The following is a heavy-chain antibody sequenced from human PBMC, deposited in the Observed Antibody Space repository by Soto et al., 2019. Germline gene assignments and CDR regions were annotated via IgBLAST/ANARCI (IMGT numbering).Heavy chain of an antibody. D-gene: IGHD3-10*01. V-gene: IGHV4-59*08. CDR1: GGSISSYY. Sequence: PSETLSLTCTVSGGSISSYYWSWIRQPPGKGLEWIGYIYYSGSTNYNPSLKSRVTISVDTSKNQFSLKLSSVTAADTAVYYCARRSYYGSGSYYYLDYWGQGTLVTVSS. CDR2: IYYSGST. J-gene: IGHJ4*02. CDR3: ARRSYYGSGSYYYLDY.